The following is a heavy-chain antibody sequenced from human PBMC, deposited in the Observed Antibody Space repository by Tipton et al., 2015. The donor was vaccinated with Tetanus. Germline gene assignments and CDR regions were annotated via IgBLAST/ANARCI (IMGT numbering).Heavy chain of an antibody. CDR3: ARGVEFAHYGMDV. Sequence: VQLVQSGAEVKEPGASVTVSCKASGYTFNNHDIFWVRQATGQGLEWLGWMNPKGGTIGSAQKFQGRFTMTRDTSINTAYMELTSLTSEDTAVYYCARGVEFAHYGMDVWGQGTTVTVSS. V-gene: IGHV1-8*01. CDR1: GYTFNNHD. CDR2: MNPKGGTI. J-gene: IGHJ6*02.